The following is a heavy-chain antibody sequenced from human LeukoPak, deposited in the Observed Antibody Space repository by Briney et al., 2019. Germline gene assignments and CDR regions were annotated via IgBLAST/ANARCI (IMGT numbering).Heavy chain of an antibody. V-gene: IGHV3-11*01. CDR2: ISPSGTDI. Sequence: GGSLRLSCAVSGFTFTDTYMTWIRQAPGKGLESLSYISPSGTDISYADSVKGRFTISRDNAKNSLYLQMNSLIAEDTAVYYCTRDPSRLDYRGQGTLFTVSS. CDR1: GFTFTDTY. J-gene: IGHJ4*02. CDR3: TRDPSRLDY.